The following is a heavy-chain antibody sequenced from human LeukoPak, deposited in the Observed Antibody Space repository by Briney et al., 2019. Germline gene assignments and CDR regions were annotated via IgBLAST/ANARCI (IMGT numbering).Heavy chain of an antibody. V-gene: IGHV4-39*02. D-gene: IGHD3-22*01. Sequence: SETLSLTCTVSGGSIRSGSHYWAWIRQPPGKGLEWIGSIYYSGSTYYNPSLENRVTISIDTSKNHFSLKLSSLSAADTPVYYCAKRDDSGGNLVDLWGQGTLVTVS. CDR1: GGSIRSGSHY. J-gene: IGHJ4*02. CDR3: AKRDDSGGNLVDL. CDR2: IYYSGST.